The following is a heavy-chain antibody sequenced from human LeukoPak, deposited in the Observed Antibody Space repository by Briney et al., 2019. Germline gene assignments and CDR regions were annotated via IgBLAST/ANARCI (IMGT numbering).Heavy chain of an antibody. CDR2: IYYSGST. J-gene: IGHJ3*02. D-gene: IGHD4-23*01. CDR3: ARDQAVVTRGDAFDI. Sequence: SETLSLTCTASGGSISSYYWSWIRQPPGKGLEWIGYIYYSGSTNYNPSLKSRVTISVDTSKNQFSLKLSSVTAADTAVYYCARDQAVVTRGDAFDIWGQGTMVTISS. CDR1: GGSISSYY. V-gene: IGHV4-59*01.